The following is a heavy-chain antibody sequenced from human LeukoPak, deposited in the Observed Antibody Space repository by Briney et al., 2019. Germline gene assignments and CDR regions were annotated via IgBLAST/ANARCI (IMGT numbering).Heavy chain of an antibody. CDR2: ISSSSSYI. D-gene: IGHD6-19*01. CDR3: ARETTGYNSPFDY. Sequence: GGSLRLSCAASGFTFSSYSMNWVRQAPGKGLEWVSSISSSSSYIYYADSVKGRFTISRDNAKNSLYLQMNSLRAEDTAVYYCARETTGYNSPFDYWGQGTLVTVSS. CDR1: GFTFSSYS. J-gene: IGHJ4*02. V-gene: IGHV3-21*01.